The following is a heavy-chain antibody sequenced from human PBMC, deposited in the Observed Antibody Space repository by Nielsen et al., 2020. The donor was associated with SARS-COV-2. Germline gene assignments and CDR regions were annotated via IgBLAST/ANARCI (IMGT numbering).Heavy chain of an antibody. CDR1: GFTFDDYA. V-gene: IGHV3-9*01. CDR2: ISWNSGSI. Sequence: SLKISCAASGFTFDDYAMHWVRQAPGKGLEWVSGISWNSGSIGYADSVKGRFTISRDNAKNSLYLQMNSLRAEDTALYYCAKAVDIVATILGGKDVWGQGTTVTVSS. CDR3: AKAVDIVATILGGKDV. J-gene: IGHJ6*02. D-gene: IGHD5-12*01.